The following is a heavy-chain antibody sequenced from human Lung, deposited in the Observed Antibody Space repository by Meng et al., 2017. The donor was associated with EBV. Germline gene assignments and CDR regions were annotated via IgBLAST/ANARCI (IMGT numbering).Heavy chain of an antibody. D-gene: IGHD3-10*01. CDR2: IYYRGST. CDR3: ATGRIGLLWFGELGY. J-gene: IGHJ4*02. V-gene: IGHV4-31*03. Sequence: QPQSSGPVLVKPSLTLSLTCTVSGGSISSGGYYWSWIRQHPGTGLEWTGYIYYRGSTYYNPSLKNRVTISVDTSKNQFSLKLSSVTAADTAVYYCATGRIGLLWFGELGYWGQGTLVTVSS. CDR1: GGSISSGGYY.